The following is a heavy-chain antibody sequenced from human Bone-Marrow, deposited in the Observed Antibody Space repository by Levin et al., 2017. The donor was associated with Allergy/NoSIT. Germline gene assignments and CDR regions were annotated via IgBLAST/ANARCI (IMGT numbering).Heavy chain of an antibody. V-gene: IGHV3-53*01. CDR3: AKSSGYSGYEHYGMDV. J-gene: IGHJ6*02. Sequence: QAGESLKISCAASGFTVSVNYMNWVRQAPGKGLEWVSIIYSGGSTYYADSVKGRFTISRDNSKNTVYLQMNSLRAEDTAVYYCAKSSGYSGYEHYGMDVWGQGTTVIVSS. CDR1: GFTVSVNY. CDR2: IYSGGST. D-gene: IGHD5-12*01.